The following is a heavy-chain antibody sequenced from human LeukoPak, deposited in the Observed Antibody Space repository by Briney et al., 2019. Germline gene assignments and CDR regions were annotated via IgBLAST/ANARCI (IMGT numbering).Heavy chain of an antibody. J-gene: IGHJ4*02. Sequence: SETLSLTCAVSGGSISGSSWWTWVRQSPGKGLEWIGEVFHSGSTNYNPSLKSRVTISVDKSKNQFSLKLSSVTAADTAVYYCARNSGNTDFDHWGQGTLVTVYS. CDR2: VFHSGST. V-gene: IGHV4-4*02. CDR1: GGSISGSSW. CDR3: ARNSGNTDFDH. D-gene: IGHD1-26*01.